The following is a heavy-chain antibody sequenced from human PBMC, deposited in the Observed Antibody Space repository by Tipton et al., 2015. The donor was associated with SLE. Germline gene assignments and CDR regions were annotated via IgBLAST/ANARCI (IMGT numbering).Heavy chain of an antibody. J-gene: IGHJ2*01. D-gene: IGHD3-22*01. CDR2: FDPEDGGT. Sequence: QVQLVQSGAEVRKPGASVKVSCKVSGYTLTELSMHWVRQAPGKGLEWMGGFDPEDGGTIYAQKFQGRVTMTEDTSTDTAYMELSSLRSEDTAVYYCATETYYDSSGYPYWYFDLWGRGTLVTVSS. CDR3: ATETYYDSSGYPYWYFDL. CDR1: GYTLTELS. V-gene: IGHV1-24*01.